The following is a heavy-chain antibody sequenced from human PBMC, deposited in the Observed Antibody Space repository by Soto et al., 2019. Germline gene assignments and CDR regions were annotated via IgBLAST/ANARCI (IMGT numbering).Heavy chain of an antibody. Sequence: GGSLRLSCAASGFTVSSNYMSWVRQAPEKGLEWVSVIYSGGSTYYADSVKGRFTISRDNSKNTLYLQMNSLRAEDTAVYYCARDRYYDSTFYGMDVWGQGTTVTVSS. V-gene: IGHV3-53*01. J-gene: IGHJ6*02. CDR1: GFTVSSNY. D-gene: IGHD3-22*01. CDR2: IYSGGST. CDR3: ARDRYYDSTFYGMDV.